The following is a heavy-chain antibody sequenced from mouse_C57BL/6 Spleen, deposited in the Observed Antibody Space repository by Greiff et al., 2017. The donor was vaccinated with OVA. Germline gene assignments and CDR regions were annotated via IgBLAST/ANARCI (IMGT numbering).Heavy chain of an antibody. CDR1: GYTFTDYE. Sequence: QVQLQQSGAELVRPGASVTLSCKASGYTFTDYEMHWVKQTPVHGLEWIGAIDPETGGTAYNQKFKGKAILTADKSSSTAYMELRSLTSEDSAVYYCTGGDDRAWFAYWGQGTLVTVSA. CDR3: TGGDDRAWFAY. CDR2: IDPETGGT. J-gene: IGHJ3*01. D-gene: IGHD2-13*01. V-gene: IGHV1-15*01.